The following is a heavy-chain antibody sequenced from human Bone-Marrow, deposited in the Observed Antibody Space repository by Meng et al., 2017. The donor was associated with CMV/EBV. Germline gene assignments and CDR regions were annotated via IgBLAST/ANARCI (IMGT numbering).Heavy chain of an antibody. CDR3: AKARSTSTYYFDY. J-gene: IGHJ4*02. CDR2: ISSSGSTI. D-gene: IGHD2-2*01. V-gene: IGHV3-11*01. Sequence: GGSLRLSCAASGFTFSDYYMSWIRQAPGKGLEWVSYISSSGSTIYYADSVKGRFTISRDNSKNTLYLQMNSLRAEDTAVYYCAKARSTSTYYFDYWGQGTLVTVSS. CDR1: GFTFSDYY.